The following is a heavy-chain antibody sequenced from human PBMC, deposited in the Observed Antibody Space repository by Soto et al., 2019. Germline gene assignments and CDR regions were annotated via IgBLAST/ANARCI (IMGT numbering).Heavy chain of an antibody. CDR1: GGTFSSYT. CDR3: AREEYYYGSGAFFDY. D-gene: IGHD3-10*01. Sequence: QVQLVQSGAEVKKPGSSVKVSCKASGGTFSSYTISWVRQAPGQGLEWMGRIIPILGIANYAQKFQGRVTITADKPTSTAYMELRSLRSEDTAVYYCAREEYYYGSGAFFDYWGQGTLVTVSS. V-gene: IGHV1-69*08. J-gene: IGHJ4*02. CDR2: IIPILGIA.